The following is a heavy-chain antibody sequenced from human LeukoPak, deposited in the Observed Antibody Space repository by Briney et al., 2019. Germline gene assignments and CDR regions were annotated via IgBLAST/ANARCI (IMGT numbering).Heavy chain of an antibody. CDR2: INRDGSQK. J-gene: IGHJ3*02. CDR3: SVVSDAFDI. Sequence: GGSLRLSCAASGFTFSSYGMTWVRQAPGKGLEWVANINRDGSQKSYVDSVKGRFTISRDNAKNSLYLQMDSLRAEDTAVYYCSVVSDAFDIWGRGTMVTVSS. D-gene: IGHD3-22*01. CDR1: GFTFSSYG. V-gene: IGHV3-7*05.